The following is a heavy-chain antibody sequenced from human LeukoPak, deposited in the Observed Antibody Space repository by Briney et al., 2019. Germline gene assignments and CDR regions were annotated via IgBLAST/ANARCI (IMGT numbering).Heavy chain of an antibody. V-gene: IGHV3-23*01. D-gene: IGHD3-16*01. CDR1: GFTFSSYA. J-gene: IGHJ4*02. Sequence: GGSLRLSCAASGFTFSSYAMSWVRQAPGKGLEWVSAISGSGGSTYYADSVKGRFTIFRDNSKNTLYLQMNSLRAEDTAVYYCAKGVLGIYEFDYWGQGTLVTVSS. CDR3: AKGVLGIYEFDY. CDR2: ISGSGGST.